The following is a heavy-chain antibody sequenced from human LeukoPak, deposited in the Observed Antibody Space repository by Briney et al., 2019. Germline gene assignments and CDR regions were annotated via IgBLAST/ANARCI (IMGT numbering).Heavy chain of an antibody. CDR2: INHSGST. CDR1: GGSFSGYY. CDR3: ARSPYSSSWYPTEYFDY. J-gene: IGHJ4*02. V-gene: IGHV4-34*01. Sequence: SETLSLTCAVYGGSFSGYYWSWIRQPPGKGLEWIGEINHSGSTNYNPSLKSRVTISVDTSKNQFSLKLSSVTAADTAVYYCARSPYSSSWYPTEYFDYWGQGTLVTVSS. D-gene: IGHD6-13*01.